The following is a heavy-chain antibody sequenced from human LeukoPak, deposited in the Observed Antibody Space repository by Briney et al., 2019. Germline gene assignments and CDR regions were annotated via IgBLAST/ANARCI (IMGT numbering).Heavy chain of an antibody. CDR3: ARLTRTPYSSEGI. Sequence: SETLSLTCAVYGGSFSGYYWSWIRQPPGKGLEWIGEINHSGSTNYNPSLKSRVTISVDTSKNQFSLKLSSVTAADTAVYYCARLTRTPYSSEGIRGQGTLVTVSS. CDR1: GGSFSGYY. V-gene: IGHV4-34*01. CDR2: INHSGST. D-gene: IGHD6-25*01. J-gene: IGHJ4*02.